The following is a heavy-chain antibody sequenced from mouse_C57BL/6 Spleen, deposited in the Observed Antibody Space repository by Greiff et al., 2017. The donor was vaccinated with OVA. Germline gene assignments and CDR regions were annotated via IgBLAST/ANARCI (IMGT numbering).Heavy chain of an antibody. CDR1: GFNIKNNY. D-gene: IGHD1-1*01. V-gene: IGHV14-3*01. Sequence: VQLQQSVAELVRPGASVKLSCTASGFNIKNNYMHWVKQRPEQGLEWIGRIDPANGNTKYAPKFQGKATITADTSSNTAYLQLSSLTSEDTAIYYCASSVVEDYDYWGQGTTLTVSS. J-gene: IGHJ2*01. CDR3: ASSVVEDYDY. CDR2: IDPANGNT.